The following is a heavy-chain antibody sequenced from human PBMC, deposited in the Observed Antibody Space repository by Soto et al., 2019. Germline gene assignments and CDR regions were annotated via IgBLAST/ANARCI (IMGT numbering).Heavy chain of an antibody. CDR2: MSHSGGT. CDR1: GGSVNSGNYY. Sequence: QVQLQQWGAGLLKPSETLSLTCAVYGGSVNSGNYYWSWIRQPPGKGLEWIGEMSHSGGTNFNPSLKGRVTISVDTAKNQFSLKMSSVTAADTALYYCARVERGTATTVVDAFDIWGPGTLVTVSS. D-gene: IGHD1-1*01. CDR3: ARVERGTATTVVDAFDI. J-gene: IGHJ3*02. V-gene: IGHV4-34*01.